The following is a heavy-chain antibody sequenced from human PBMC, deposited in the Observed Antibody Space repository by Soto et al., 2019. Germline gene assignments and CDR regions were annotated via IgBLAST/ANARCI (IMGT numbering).Heavy chain of an antibody. J-gene: IGHJ6*02. D-gene: IGHD4-4*01. Sequence: QVQLVQSGAEVKKPGASVKISCKASGYTFTSYDINWVRQATGQGLEWMGWMNPNSGNTGYAQKFQGRVTMTRNTSISTAYMELSSLRSEDTAVYYCARFHTHYSKGYYYYGMDVWGQGTTVTVSS. CDR3: ARFHTHYSKGYYYYGMDV. CDR1: GYTFTSYD. V-gene: IGHV1-8*01. CDR2: MNPNSGNT.